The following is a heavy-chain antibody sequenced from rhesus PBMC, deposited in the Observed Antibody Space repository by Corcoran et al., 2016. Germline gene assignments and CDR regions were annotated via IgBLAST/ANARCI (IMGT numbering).Heavy chain of an antibody. CDR1: GGSISGYHN. D-gene: IGHD2-39*02. J-gene: IGHJ6*01. Sequence: QVQLQESGPGLVTPSATLSLTCTVSGGSISGYHNWNCILQAPGKGLEWMGGVYGNRATTNENPPLKSRVTISKDASKNQCSLRRTAGTAADTAVYYCARQGYTDHLGGLDSWGQGVVVTVSS. V-gene: IGHV4-143*01. CDR2: VYGNRATT. CDR3: ARQGYTDHLGGLDS.